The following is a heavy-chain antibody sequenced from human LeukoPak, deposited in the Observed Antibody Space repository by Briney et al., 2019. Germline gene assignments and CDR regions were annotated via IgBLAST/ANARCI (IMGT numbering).Heavy chain of an antibody. CDR1: GYTFTGFY. CDR3: ARGRRIAADGGY. CDR2: INPNSGGT. V-gene: IGHV1-2*02. J-gene: IGHJ4*02. D-gene: IGHD6-13*01. Sequence: ASVKVSCKASGYTFTGFYMHWVRQAPGQGLEWMGWINPNSGGTKYAQRFQGRVTMTRDTSISTAYMELNSLRSDDTAVYHCARGRRIAADGGYWGQGTLVTVSS.